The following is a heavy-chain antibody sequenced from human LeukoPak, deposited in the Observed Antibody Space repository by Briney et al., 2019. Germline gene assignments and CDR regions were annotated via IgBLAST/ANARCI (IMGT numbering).Heavy chain of an antibody. CDR2: IFYSGST. V-gene: IGHV4-28*06. Sequence: PSETLSLTCTVSGYSISSGYYWGWIRQPPGKGLEWIGYIFYSGSTNYNPSLKSRVTMSVDTSKNQFSLNLSSVTALDTAVYYCARTGAHDAFDIWGQGTMVTVSS. CDR1: GYSISSGYY. CDR3: ARTGAHDAFDI. J-gene: IGHJ3*02.